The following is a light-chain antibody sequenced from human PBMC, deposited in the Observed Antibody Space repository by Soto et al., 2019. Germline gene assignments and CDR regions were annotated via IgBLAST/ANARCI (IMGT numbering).Light chain of an antibody. CDR2: KAS. CDR1: ENVNVW. Sequence: DIQMTQSPSPLSVSVGDRVTITCRASENVNVWLAWYQQKPGKAPKLLIYKASTLESGVPSRFSGSGSGTEFTLTISSLQPDDFATYYCQQYNGYPWTFGQGTKVEIK. J-gene: IGKJ1*01. V-gene: IGKV1-5*03. CDR3: QQYNGYPWT.